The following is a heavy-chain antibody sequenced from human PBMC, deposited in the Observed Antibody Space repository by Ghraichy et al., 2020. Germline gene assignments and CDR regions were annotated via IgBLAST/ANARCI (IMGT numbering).Heavy chain of an antibody. D-gene: IGHD1-1*01. CDR3: AKCRGTTWNDALDV. CDR1: GFMFSSYW. CDR2: VKPDGGEK. V-gene: IGHV3-7*01. J-gene: IGHJ3*01. Sequence: GGSLRLSCAASGFMFSSYWVTWVRQAPGKGLEWVANVKPDGGEKNYVGSVKGRFTISRDNAKKSLYLQMNSLRAEDTAVYYCAKCRGTTWNDALDVWGQGTRVTVSS.